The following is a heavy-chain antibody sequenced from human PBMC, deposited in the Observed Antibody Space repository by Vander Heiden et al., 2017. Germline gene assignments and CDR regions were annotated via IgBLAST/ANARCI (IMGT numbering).Heavy chain of an antibody. CDR2: IYYSGST. CDR1: GGSISSSSSY. V-gene: IGHV4-39*01. D-gene: IGHD6-6*01. J-gene: IGHJ5*02. Sequence: QLQLQESGPGLVKPSETLPLTCTASGGSISSSSSYWGWIRQPPGKGLEWIGSIYYSGSTYYNPSLKSRVTISVDTSKNQFSLKLSSVTAADTAVYYCARLGSSSFLSWFDPWGQGTLVTVSS. CDR3: ARLGSSSFLSWFDP.